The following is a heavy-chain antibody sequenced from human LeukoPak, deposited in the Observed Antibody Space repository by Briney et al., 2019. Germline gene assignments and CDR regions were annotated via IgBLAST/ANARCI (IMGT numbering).Heavy chain of an antibody. CDR2: ISSSGYTI. J-gene: IGHJ2*01. CDR3: ARVGIAVAGYGYWYFDL. V-gene: IGHV3-11*01. D-gene: IGHD6-19*01. Sequence: GGSLRLSCAAPGFTFSDYYMSWIRQAPGKGLEWVSYISSSGYTIYYADSVKGRFTISKDNAKNSLYLQMNSLRAEDTAVYYCARVGIAVAGYGYWYFDLWGRGALVTVSS. CDR1: GFTFSDYY.